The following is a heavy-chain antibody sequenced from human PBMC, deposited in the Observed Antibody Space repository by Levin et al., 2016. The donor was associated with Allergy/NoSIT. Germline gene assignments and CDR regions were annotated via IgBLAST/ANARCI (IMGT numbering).Heavy chain of an antibody. CDR2: IYYSGST. D-gene: IGHD2-2*01. J-gene: IGHJ4*02. CDR1: GGSVSSGSYY. V-gene: IGHV4-61*01. CDR3: ARDGGYCSSTSCYGFDY. Sequence: GSLRLSCTVSGGSVSSGSYYWSWIRQPPGKGLEWIGYIYYSGSTNYNPSLKSRVTISVDTSKNQFSLKLSSVTAADTAVYYCARDGGYCSSTSCYGFDYWGQGTLVTVSS.